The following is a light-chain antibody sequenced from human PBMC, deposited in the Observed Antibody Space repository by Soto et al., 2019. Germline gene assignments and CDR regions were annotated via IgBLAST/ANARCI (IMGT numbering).Light chain of an antibody. V-gene: IGLV2-23*01. J-gene: IGLJ3*02. CDR1: RSDVGSYNL. CDR2: EGS. CDR3: CSYAGSSNWV. Sequence: QSALTQPASVSGSPGQSSTISCTGTRSDVGSYNLVSWYQQHPGKAPKLMIYEGSKRPSGVSNRFAGSKSGNTASLTISGLQAEDEADYYCCSYAGSSNWVFGGGTKLTVL.